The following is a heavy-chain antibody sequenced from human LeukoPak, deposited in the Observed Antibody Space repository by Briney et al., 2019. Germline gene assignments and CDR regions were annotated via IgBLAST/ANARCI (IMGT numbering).Heavy chain of an antibody. D-gene: IGHD7-27*01. J-gene: IGHJ5*02. CDR1: EYTFSVYH. V-gene: IGHV1-2*02. Sequence: ASVKVSCKASEYTFSVYHIHWVRQAPGQGLEWMAWINPNSGGTNYAQKFQGRVTMTRDTSISTAYMELSRLRSDDTAVYYCARDALRNRHWGAWFDPWGQGTLVTVSS. CDR3: ARDALRNRHWGAWFDP. CDR2: INPNSGGT.